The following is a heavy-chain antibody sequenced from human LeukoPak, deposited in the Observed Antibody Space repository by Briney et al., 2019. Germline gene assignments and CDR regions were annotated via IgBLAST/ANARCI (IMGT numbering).Heavy chain of an antibody. CDR1: GFTFSTYW. J-gene: IGHJ4*02. CDR3: AGEGSLDCGFDY. CDR2: IKQDGSEK. V-gene: IGHV3-7*01. Sequence: GGSLRLSCAASGFTFSTYWMSWVRQAPGKGLEWVANIKQDGSEKYYVDSVKGRFTISRDNAKNSLYLQLNSLRAEDTAVYYCAGEGSLDCGFDYWGQGTLVTVSS. D-gene: IGHD2-21*02.